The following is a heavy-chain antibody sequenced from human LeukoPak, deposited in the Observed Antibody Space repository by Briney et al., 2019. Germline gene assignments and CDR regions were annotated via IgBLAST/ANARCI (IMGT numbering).Heavy chain of an antibody. V-gene: IGHV1-69*13. Sequence: SAKVSCKASGGTFSSYAISWVRQAPGQGLEWMGGIIPIFGTANYAQKFQGRVTITADESTSTAYMELSSLRSEDTAVYYCARSSQFPTQALGYYYYGMGVWGQGTTVTVSS. J-gene: IGHJ6*02. CDR3: ARSSQFPTQALGYYYYGMGV. CDR1: GGTFSSYA. CDR2: IIPIFGTA.